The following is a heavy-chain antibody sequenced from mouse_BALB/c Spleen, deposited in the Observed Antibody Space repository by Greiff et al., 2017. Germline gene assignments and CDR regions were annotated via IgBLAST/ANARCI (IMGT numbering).Heavy chain of an antibody. V-gene: IGHV5-6-2*01. CDR1: GFTFSSYY. Sequence: EVQLQESGGGLVKLGGSLKLSCAASGFTFSSYYMSWVRQTPEKRLELVAAINSNGGSTYYPDTVKGRFTISRDNAKNTLYLQMSSLKSEDTALYYCARHYYGYDGFAYWGQGTLVTGSA. CDR2: INSNGGST. D-gene: IGHD2-2*01. J-gene: IGHJ3*01. CDR3: ARHYYGYDGFAY.